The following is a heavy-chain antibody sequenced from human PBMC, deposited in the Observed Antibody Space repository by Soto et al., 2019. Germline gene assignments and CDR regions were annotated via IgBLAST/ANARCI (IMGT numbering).Heavy chain of an antibody. V-gene: IGHV3-23*01. CDR3: ARGVAGPLHWFDP. Sequence: GGSLRLSCAASGFTFSTYAMAWVRQAPGKGLEWVSGVSASGLNTDYADPVKGRFYISRDNSKKTVSLHMNSLRSEDTVVYYCARGVAGPLHWFDPWGQGTLVTVSS. CDR2: VSASGLNT. D-gene: IGHD6-19*01. CDR1: GFTFSTYA. J-gene: IGHJ5*02.